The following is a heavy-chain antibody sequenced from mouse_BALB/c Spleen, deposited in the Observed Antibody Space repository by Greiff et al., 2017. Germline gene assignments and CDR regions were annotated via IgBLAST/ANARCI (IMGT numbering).Heavy chain of an antibody. V-gene: IGHV2-6-7*01. CDR2: IWGDGST. CDR3: ARDYGSSYGWYFDV. CDR1: GFSLTGYG. J-gene: IGHJ1*01. D-gene: IGHD1-1*01. Sequence: QVQLQQSGPGLVAPSQSLSITCTVSGFSLTGYGVNWVRQPPGKGLEWLGMIWGDGSTDYNSALKSRLSISKDNSKSQVFLKMNSLQTDDTARYYCARDYGSSYGWYFDVWGAGTTVTVSS.